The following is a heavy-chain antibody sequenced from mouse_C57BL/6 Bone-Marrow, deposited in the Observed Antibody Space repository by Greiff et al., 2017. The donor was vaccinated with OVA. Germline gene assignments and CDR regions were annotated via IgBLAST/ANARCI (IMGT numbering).Heavy chain of an antibody. Sequence: EVKLMESGGGLVQSGRSLRLSCATSGFTFSDFYMEWVRQAPGKGLEWIAASRNKANDYTTEYSASVKGRFIVSRDTSQSILYLQMNALRAEDTAIYYCARDYYGNSYWYFDVWGTGTTVTVSS. J-gene: IGHJ1*03. V-gene: IGHV7-1*01. D-gene: IGHD2-1*01. CDR1: GFTFSDFY. CDR2: SRNKANDYTT. CDR3: ARDYYGNSYWYFDV.